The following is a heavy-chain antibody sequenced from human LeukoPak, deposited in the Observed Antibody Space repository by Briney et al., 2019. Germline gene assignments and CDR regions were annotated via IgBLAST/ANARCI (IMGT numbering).Heavy chain of an antibody. D-gene: IGHD3-22*01. J-gene: IGHJ4*02. V-gene: IGHV1-2*02. Sequence: GASVKVSCKASGYTFTGYYMHWVRQAPGQGLEWMGWINPNSGGTNYAQKFQGRVTMTRDTSISTAYMELSRLRSDDTAVYYCARSNYYDSSGYSTVPFDYWGQGTLVTVSS. CDR2: INPNSGGT. CDR3: ARSNYYDSSGYSTVPFDY. CDR1: GYTFTGYY.